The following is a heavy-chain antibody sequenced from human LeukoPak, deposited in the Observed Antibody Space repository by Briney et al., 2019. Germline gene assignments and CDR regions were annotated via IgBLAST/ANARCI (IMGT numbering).Heavy chain of an antibody. CDR2: IRDDGGTT. J-gene: IGHJ4*02. CDR1: GFTFSSYA. CDR3: AINWNLDY. Sequence: GGSLRLSCAASGFTFSSYAMSWVRQAPGKGLEWVSAIRDDGGTTFYADSVKGRFTFSRDNSNNTLYLQMNSLRAEDTAVYYCAINWNLDYWGQGTLVTVSS. D-gene: IGHD1-1*01. V-gene: IGHV3-23*01.